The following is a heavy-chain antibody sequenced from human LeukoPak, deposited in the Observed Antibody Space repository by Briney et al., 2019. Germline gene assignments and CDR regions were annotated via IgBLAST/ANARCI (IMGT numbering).Heavy chain of an antibody. CDR2: INHSGST. V-gene: IGHV4-34*01. CDR1: GGSFSGYH. Sequence: SETLSLTCAVYGGSFSGYHWSWIRQPPGKGLEWIGEINHSGSTNYNPSLKSRVTISVDTSKNQFSLKLSSVTAADTAVYYCARGRYFDYWGQGTLVTVSS. J-gene: IGHJ4*02. CDR3: ARGRYFDY.